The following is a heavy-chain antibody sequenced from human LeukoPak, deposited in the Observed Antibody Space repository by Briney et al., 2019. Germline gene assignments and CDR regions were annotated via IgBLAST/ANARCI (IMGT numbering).Heavy chain of an antibody. D-gene: IGHD6-13*01. Sequence: PGRSLRLSCAASGFTFSSYAMHWVRQAPGEGLEWVAIISYDGSNKYYADSVKGRFTISRDNSNNTLYLQMNSLRPEDTAVYSCARTGYGSSWHDYFDYWGQGTLVTVSS. J-gene: IGHJ4*02. CDR1: GFTFSSYA. CDR2: ISYDGSNK. CDR3: ARTGYGSSWHDYFDY. V-gene: IGHV3-30-3*01.